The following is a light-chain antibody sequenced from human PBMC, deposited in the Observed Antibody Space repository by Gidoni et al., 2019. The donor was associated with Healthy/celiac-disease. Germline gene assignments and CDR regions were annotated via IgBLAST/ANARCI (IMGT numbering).Light chain of an antibody. V-gene: IGKV1-33*01. CDR2: DAP. CDR1: QDISNY. Sequence: DIQMTQSPSSLSASVGDRVTITCQASQDISNYLNWYQQKPGKAPKLLIYDAPNLETGVPSRFSGSGSGTDFTFTISSLQPEDIATYYGQQYDNLLTFGPGTKVDIK. J-gene: IGKJ3*01. CDR3: QQYDNLLT.